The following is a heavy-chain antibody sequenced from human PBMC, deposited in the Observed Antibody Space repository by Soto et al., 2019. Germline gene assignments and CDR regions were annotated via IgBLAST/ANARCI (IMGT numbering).Heavy chain of an antibody. J-gene: IGHJ4*02. CDR1: GFTFSSYA. CDR3: AKALDRLYYGSGRDPLYTPFDY. D-gene: IGHD3-10*01. V-gene: IGHV3-23*01. CDR2: ISGSGGST. Sequence: GGSLRLSCAASGFTFSSYAMSWVRQAPGKGLEWVSAISGSGGSTYYADSVKGRFTISRDNSKNTLYLQMNSLRAEDTAVYYCAKALDRLYYGSGRDPLYTPFDYWGQGTLVTVSS.